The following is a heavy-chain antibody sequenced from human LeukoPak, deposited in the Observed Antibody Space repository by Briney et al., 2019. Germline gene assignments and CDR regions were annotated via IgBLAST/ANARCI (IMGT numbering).Heavy chain of an antibody. Sequence: SETLSLTCTVSGGSISSYYWSWIRQPPGKGLEWIGYIYYSVSTNYNPSLKSRVTISVDTSKNQFSLKLSSVTAADTAVYYCARAGSGSYYPDAFDIWGQGTMVTVSS. CDR1: GGSISSYY. J-gene: IGHJ3*02. CDR2: IYYSVST. D-gene: IGHD3-10*01. V-gene: IGHV4-59*01. CDR3: ARAGSGSYYPDAFDI.